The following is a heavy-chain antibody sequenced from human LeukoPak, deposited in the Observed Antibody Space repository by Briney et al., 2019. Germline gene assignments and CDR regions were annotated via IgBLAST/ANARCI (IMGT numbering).Heavy chain of an antibody. V-gene: IGHV3-11*05. Sequence: KAGGSLRLSCEVSGFTFSDHHMSWIRQAPGKRLEWVSYISSGSTYTNYADSVEGRFTISRDNAKNSLYLQMNGLRAEDTAVYYCARGDYGGDYFDYWGRGTLVTVSS. CDR2: ISSGSTYT. J-gene: IGHJ4*02. CDR1: GFTFSDHH. CDR3: ARGDYGGDYFDY. D-gene: IGHD4-23*01.